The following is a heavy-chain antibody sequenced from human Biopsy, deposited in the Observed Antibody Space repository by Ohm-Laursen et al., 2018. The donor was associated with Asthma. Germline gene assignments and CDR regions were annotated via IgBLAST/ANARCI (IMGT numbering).Heavy chain of an antibody. CDR2: ISVYNGNT. V-gene: IGHV1-18*01. D-gene: IGHD3-10*01. J-gene: IGHJ6*02. Sequence: SVTVSCQTSGYTFNSAGITWVRQAPGQGLEWMGWISVYNGNTKVAQKLQDRVTMITDTSTSTAYMELRSLRSADAAVYFCARAVDYSHYYGIDVWGQGTTVTVS. CDR3: ARAVDYSHYYGIDV. CDR1: GYTFNSAG.